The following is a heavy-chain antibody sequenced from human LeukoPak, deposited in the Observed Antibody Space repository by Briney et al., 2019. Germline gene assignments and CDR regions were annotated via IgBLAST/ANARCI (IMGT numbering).Heavy chain of an antibody. J-gene: IGHJ4*02. CDR3: ARDMSVGAMRSNFDY. V-gene: IGHV3-11*01. Sequence: GGSLRLSCAASGFTFSDYYMRWIRQAPGKGLEWVSYISSSGSTIYYADSVKGRFTISRDNAKNALYLQMNSLRAEDPAVYYCARDMSVGAMRSNFDYWGQGTLVTVSS. CDR2: ISSSGSTI. CDR1: GFTFSDYY. D-gene: IGHD1-26*01.